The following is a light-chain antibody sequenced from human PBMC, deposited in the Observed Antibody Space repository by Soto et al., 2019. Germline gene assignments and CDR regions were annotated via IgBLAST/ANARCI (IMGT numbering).Light chain of an antibody. CDR3: NSFTSSNTLV. V-gene: IGLV2-14*01. CDR1: SSDIGGYNF. J-gene: IGLJ3*02. CDR2: EVS. Sequence: QSALTQPASVSGSPGQSITISCTGTSSDIGGYNFVSWYQQHPGNVPKVIIYEVSNRPSWVSNRFSGSKSGTTASLTISGDQGEDEADDYCNSFTSSNTLVFGGGTKVTVL.